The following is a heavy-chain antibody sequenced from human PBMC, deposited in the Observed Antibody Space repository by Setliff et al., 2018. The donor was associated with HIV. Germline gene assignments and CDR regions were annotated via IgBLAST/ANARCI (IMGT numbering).Heavy chain of an antibody. Sequence: ASVKVSCKISGYTLTEVSMHWVRQAPGQGPEWLGIINPSGGATEYAQKFQGRVTMTRDTSISTVYLELSRLRSDDTAVYYCVRDRTQQNWGSRGYYYMDVWGKGSTVTVSS. CDR2: INPSGGAT. J-gene: IGHJ6*03. CDR1: GYTLTEVS. CDR3: VRDRTQQNWGSRGYYYMDV. V-gene: IGHV1-2*02. D-gene: IGHD7-27*01.